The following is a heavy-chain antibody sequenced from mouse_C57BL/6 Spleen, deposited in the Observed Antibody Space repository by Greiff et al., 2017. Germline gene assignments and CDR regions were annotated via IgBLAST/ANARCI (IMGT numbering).Heavy chain of an antibody. CDR1: GYAFSSSW. J-gene: IGHJ2*01. CDR3: ARGYGSSYYFDY. D-gene: IGHD1-1*01. CDR2: IYPGDGDT. V-gene: IGHV1-82*01. Sequence: QVQLQQSGPELVKPGASVKISCKASGYAFSSSWMNWVKQRPGKGLEWIGRIYPGDGDTNYNGKFKGKATLTADKSSSTAYMQLSSLTSEDSAVYFCARGYGSSYYFDYWGQGTTPTVSS.